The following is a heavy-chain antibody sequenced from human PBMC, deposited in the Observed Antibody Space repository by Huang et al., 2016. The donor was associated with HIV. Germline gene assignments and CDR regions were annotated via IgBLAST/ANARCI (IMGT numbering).Heavy chain of an antibody. CDR3: AKDMSRFLEWVLTVGHNGLEV. CDR1: GFTFFQFG. CDR2: SSYDGTNK. V-gene: IGHV3-30*18. D-gene: IGHD3-3*01. Sequence: QEQLVESGGGVVRPGRSLRLSCAASGFTFFQFGMHWVRQAPGKGLEGVGLSSYDGTNKYYGDSLKGRVTVSRDNSKDTVYLQIHSLRADDTAVYYCAKDMSRFLEWVLTVGHNGLEVWGQGTLVTVSS. J-gene: IGHJ3*01.